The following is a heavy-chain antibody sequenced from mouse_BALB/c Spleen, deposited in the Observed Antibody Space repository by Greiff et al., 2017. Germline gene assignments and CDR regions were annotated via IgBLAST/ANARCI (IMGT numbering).Heavy chain of an antibody. CDR3: AREFGNYAYFDY. D-gene: IGHD2-1*01. J-gene: IGHJ2*01. Sequence: EVQLVESGGGLVKPGGSLKLSCAASGFTFSSYAMSWVRQSPEKRLEWVAEISSGGSYTYYPDTVTGRFTISRDNAKNTLYLEMSSLRSEDTAMYYCAREFGNYAYFDYWGQGTTLTVSS. CDR1: GFTFSSYA. CDR2: ISSGGSYT. V-gene: IGHV5-9-4*01.